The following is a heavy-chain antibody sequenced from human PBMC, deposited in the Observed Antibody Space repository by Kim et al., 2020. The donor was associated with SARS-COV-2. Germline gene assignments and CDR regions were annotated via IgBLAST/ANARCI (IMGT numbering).Heavy chain of an antibody. CDR3: VKERYSSPNDCLHS. D-gene: IGHD2-21*02. V-gene: IGHV3-33*06. Sequence: GGSLRLSCAASGFTFSSFAMHWVRQAPGKGLDWVAVIWFDGTKKYYADSVKGRFTISRDNYNNTLFLQMSSLRAEDTAIYYCVKERYSSPNDCLHSWGQGTLVSVSS. CDR1: GFTFSSFA. CDR2: IWFDGTKK. J-gene: IGHJ4*02.